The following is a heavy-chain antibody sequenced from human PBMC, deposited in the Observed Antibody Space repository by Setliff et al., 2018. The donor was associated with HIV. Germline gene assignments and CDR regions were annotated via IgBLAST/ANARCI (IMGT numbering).Heavy chain of an antibody. D-gene: IGHD3-10*01. J-gene: IGHJ5*02. Sequence: GASVKVSCKASGGTFSSFAISWVRQAPGQGLEWLGRIIPNSGNTGYTQKFQGRVTITADESTSTAYMELSSLRSEDTAVYYCARVTMVRGVSWGWFDPWGQGTLVTSPQ. V-gene: IGHV1-69*11. CDR3: ARVTMVRGVSWGWFDP. CDR1: GGTFSSFA. CDR2: IIPNSGNT.